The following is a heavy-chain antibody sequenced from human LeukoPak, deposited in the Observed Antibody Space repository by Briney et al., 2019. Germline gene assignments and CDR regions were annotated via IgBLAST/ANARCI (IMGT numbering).Heavy chain of an antibody. D-gene: IGHD3-3*01. V-gene: IGHV4-59*08. CDR1: GGSISSYY. CDR3: ARHKIVDPFWSGYYYFDY. CDR2: IYYTGST. Sequence: SETLSLTCTVSGGSISSYYWSWIRQPPGKGLEWIGYIYYTGSTNYNPSLKSRVTISVDTSKNQFSLKLSSVTAADTAVYYCARHKIVDPFWSGYYYFDYWGQGTLVTVYS. J-gene: IGHJ4*02.